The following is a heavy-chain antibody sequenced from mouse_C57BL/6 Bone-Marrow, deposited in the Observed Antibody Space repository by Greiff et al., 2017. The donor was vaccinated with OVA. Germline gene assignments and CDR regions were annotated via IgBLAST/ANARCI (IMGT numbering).Heavy chain of an antibody. J-gene: IGHJ2*01. CDR2: IDPEDGDT. Sequence: EVQLQQSGAELVRPGASVKLSCTASGFNIKDYYMHWVKQRPEQGLEWIGRIDPEDGDTEYAPKLQGKATMTADTSSNTAYLQLSSLTSEDTAVYYCSTSHYYGSSYNFDYWGQGTTLTVSS. CDR3: STSHYYGSSYNFDY. V-gene: IGHV14-1*01. CDR1: GFNIKDYY. D-gene: IGHD1-1*01.